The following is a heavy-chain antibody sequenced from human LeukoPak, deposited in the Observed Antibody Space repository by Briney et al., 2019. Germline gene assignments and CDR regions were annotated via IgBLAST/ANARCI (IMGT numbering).Heavy chain of an antibody. D-gene: IGHD3-10*01. CDR1: GYTFTGYY. CDR2: INPNSGGT. J-gene: IGHJ4*02. CDR3: ARAITMVRGVITALGY. V-gene: IGHV1-2*02. Sequence: GASVKVSCKASGYTFTGYYMHWVRQAPGQGLEWMGWINPNSGGTNYAQKFQGRVTMTRDTSISTAYMELSRLRSDDTAVYYCARAITMVRGVITALGYWGQGTLVIVSS.